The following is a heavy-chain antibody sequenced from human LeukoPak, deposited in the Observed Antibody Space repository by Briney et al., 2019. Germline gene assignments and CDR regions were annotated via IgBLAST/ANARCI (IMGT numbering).Heavy chain of an antibody. Sequence: GGSLRLSCAASGFTFSSYGMHWVRQAPGKGLEWVAFIRYDGSNKYYADSVKGRFTISRDNSKNTLYLQMNSLRAEDTAVYYCAIIVVVNDAFDIWGQGTMVTVSS. D-gene: IGHD3-22*01. J-gene: IGHJ3*02. CDR3: AIIVVVNDAFDI. CDR1: GFTFSSYG. CDR2: IRYDGSNK. V-gene: IGHV3-30*02.